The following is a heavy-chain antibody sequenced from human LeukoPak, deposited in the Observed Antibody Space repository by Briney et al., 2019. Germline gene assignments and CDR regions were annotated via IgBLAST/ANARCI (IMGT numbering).Heavy chain of an antibody. CDR3: ARVARYCSGGSCYYDY. D-gene: IGHD2-15*01. CDR2: INPNSGGT. V-gene: IGHV1-2*04. Sequence: ASVKVSCKASGYTFTGYYMHWVRQAPGQGLEWMGWINPNSGGTNYAQKFQGWVTMTRDTSISTAYMELSGLRSDDTAVYYCARVARYCSGGSCYYDYWGQGTLVTVSS. J-gene: IGHJ4*02. CDR1: GYTFTGYY.